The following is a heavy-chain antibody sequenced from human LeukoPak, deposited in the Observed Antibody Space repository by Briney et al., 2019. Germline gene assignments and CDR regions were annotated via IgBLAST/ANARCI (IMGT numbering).Heavy chain of an antibody. CDR1: GGSISSYY. J-gene: IGHJ5*02. D-gene: IGHD3-10*01. CDR3: ASGHYYGSGSYFGWFDP. V-gene: IGHV4-59*08. Sequence: PSGTLSLTCTVSGGSISSYYWSWIRQPPGKGLEWIGYIYYSGSTNYNPSLKSRVTISVDTSKNQFSLKLSSVTAADTAVYYCASGHYYGSGSYFGWFDPWGQGTLVTVSS. CDR2: IYYSGST.